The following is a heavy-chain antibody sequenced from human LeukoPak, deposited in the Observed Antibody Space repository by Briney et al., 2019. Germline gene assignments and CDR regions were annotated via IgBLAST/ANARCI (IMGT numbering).Heavy chain of an antibody. CDR1: GYTFTSYY. CDR3: ARGRYYTDTSGFSPLDP. Sequence: ASVKVSCKASGYTFTSYYMHWVRQAPGQGLEWTGIINPSGDSTSYAQKFQGRVTMTRDTSTTTVYMNLRSLRSEDTAVYYCARGRYYTDTSGFSPLDPWGQGTLVTVSS. D-gene: IGHD3-22*01. V-gene: IGHV1-46*01. J-gene: IGHJ5*02. CDR2: INPSGDST.